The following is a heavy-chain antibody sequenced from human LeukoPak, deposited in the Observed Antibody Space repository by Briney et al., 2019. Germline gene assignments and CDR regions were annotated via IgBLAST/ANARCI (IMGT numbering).Heavy chain of an antibody. J-gene: IGHJ4*02. CDR3: ARVSPADMNFDY. CDR1: GGSISSTSDH. CDR2: IYYSGYT. D-gene: IGHD2-2*01. V-gene: IGHV4-39*01. Sequence: SETLSLTCTVSGGSISSTSDHWGWIRQSPGKGLEWIGNIYYSGYTHYNPSLQSRVSLSVDTSKNQFSLKLSSVTAADTAVYYCARVSPADMNFDYWGQGTLVTVSS.